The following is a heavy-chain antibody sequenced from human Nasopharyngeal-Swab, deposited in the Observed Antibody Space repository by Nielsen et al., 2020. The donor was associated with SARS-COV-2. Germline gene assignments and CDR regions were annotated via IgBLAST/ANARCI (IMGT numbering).Heavy chain of an antibody. V-gene: IGHV3-74*01. CDR1: GFTFSTHS. J-gene: IGHJ4*02. CDR2: ISEVVSIT. D-gene: IGHD2-2*01. Sequence: GGSLRLSFAASGFTFSTHSMPWFRQAPGKGLVWVSLISEVVSITTYADSVNGRFTISRDNAKNTLFLQIHSLRADDTAIYYCASQLGHPDSWGQGTLVTVSS. CDR3: ASQLGHPDS.